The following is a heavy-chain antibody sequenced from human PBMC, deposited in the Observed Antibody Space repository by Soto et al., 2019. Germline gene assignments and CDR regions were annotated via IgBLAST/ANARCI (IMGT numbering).Heavy chain of an antibody. CDR3: ARDNGKSY. Sequence: EVQLVESGRGLVQPGGSLRLSCVASGFTFSNYWMHWVRQAPGKGLVWVSRISPDGSNTNYADSVKGRFTISRDNAKKTVYLQMNRLRAEDTALYYCARDNGKSYWGQGTLVTVSS. V-gene: IGHV3-74*01. CDR2: ISPDGSNT. J-gene: IGHJ4*02. CDR1: GFTFSNYW.